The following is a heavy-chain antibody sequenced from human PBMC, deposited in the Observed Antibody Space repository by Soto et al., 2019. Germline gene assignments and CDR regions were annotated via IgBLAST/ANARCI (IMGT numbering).Heavy chain of an antibody. J-gene: IGHJ3*02. V-gene: IGHV1-3*01. CDR1: GYTFTSYA. D-gene: IGHD3-22*01. CDR2: INAGNGNT. CDR3: ARELNSGYPRDDAFDI. Sequence: ASVKVSCKASGYTFTSYAMHWVRQAPGQRLEWMGWINAGNGNTKYSQKFQGRVTITRDTSASTAYMELSSLRSEDTAVYYCARELNSGYPRDDAFDIWGQGTMVTVSS.